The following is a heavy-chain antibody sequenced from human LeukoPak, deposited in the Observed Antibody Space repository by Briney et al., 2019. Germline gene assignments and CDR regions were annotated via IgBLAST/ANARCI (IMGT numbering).Heavy chain of an antibody. V-gene: IGHV3-48*04. CDR2: ISSTGSTK. J-gene: IGHJ5*02. Sequence: PGGSLRLSCAASGFTFSSYAMNWIRQAPGKGLEWVSYISSTGSTKYYADSVKGRFTISRDNAKNSLYLQMNSLRAEDTAVYYCARDPDPWGQGTLVTVSS. CDR3: ARDPDP. CDR1: GFTFSSYA.